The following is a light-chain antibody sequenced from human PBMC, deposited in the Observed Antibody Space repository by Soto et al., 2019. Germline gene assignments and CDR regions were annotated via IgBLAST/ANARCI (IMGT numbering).Light chain of an antibody. CDR3: SSYTGSSTLV. CDR1: STDVGGYNY. J-gene: IGLJ2*01. V-gene: IGLV2-14*03. Sequence: QSLLTQPASVSGSPGQSITISCAGTSTDVGGYNYVSWYQQHPDKAPKLIIYDVTNRPSGVSNRFSGSKSGTTASLTISGLQAEDEADYYCSSYTGSSTLVFGGGTKVTVL. CDR2: DVT.